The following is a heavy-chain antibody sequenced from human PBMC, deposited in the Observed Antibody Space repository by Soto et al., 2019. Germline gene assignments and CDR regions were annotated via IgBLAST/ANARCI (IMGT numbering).Heavy chain of an antibody. D-gene: IGHD5-18*01. CDR2: VKVGGTT. V-gene: IGHV4-34*01. J-gene: IGHJ5*02. CDR1: GGSLSDSN. Sequence: EPLSLTCAVSGGSLSDSNWRWIRQSQGKGLEWIGDVKVGGTTTNNPSLKSRVAMAIDTSTNQFSLNLRSVTDADTAVYYCARGFKPGDSSTWQVWFDPWGQGTQVTVSS. CDR3: ARGFKPGDSSTWQVWFDP.